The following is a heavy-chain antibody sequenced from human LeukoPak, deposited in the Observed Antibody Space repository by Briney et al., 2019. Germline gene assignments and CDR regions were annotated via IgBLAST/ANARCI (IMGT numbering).Heavy chain of an antibody. J-gene: IGHJ4*02. V-gene: IGHV4-61*02. D-gene: IGHD2-15*01. CDR3: ARGYRSGGSCYPPPGYFDY. CDR1: GGSISSGSYY. Sequence: PSQTLSLTCTVSGGSISSGSYYWSWIRQPAGKGLEWIGRIYTSGSTNYNPSLKSRVTISVDTSKNQFSLKLSSVTAADTAVYYCARGYRSGGSCYPPPGYFDYWGQGTLVTVSS. CDR2: IYTSGST.